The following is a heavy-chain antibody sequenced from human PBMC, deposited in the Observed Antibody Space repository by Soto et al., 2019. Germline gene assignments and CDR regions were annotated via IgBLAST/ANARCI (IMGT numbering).Heavy chain of an antibody. CDR2: INPNSGGT. J-gene: IGHJ4*02. CDR1: GYTFTGYY. V-gene: IGHV1-2*02. Sequence: ASVKVSYKASGYTFTGYYMHWVRQAPGQGLEWMGWINPNSGGTNYAQKFQGRVTMTRDTSISTAYMALSRLRSDDTAVYYCAPLAGISSWYWGYWCQGTLVTV. D-gene: IGHD6-13*01. CDR3: APLAGISSWYWGY.